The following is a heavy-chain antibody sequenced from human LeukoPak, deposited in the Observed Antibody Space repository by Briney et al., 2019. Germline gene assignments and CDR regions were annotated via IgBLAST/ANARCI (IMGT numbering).Heavy chain of an antibody. CDR2: ISSSGSTI. CDR3: ARDEPSGWTQPFDY. J-gene: IGHJ4*02. Sequence: GGSLRLSCAASGFTFSDYYMSWIRQAPGKGLEWVSYISSSGSTIYYADSVKGRFTISRDNAKNSLYLQMNSLRAEDTAVYYCARDEPSGWTQPFDYWGQGTLVTVSS. CDR1: GFTFSDYY. V-gene: IGHV3-11*04. D-gene: IGHD6-19*01.